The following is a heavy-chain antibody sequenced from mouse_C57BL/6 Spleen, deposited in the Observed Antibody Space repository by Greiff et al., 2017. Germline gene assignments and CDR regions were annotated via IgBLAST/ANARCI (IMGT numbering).Heavy chain of an antibody. D-gene: IGHD2-1*01. CDR1: GYTFPSYW. V-gene: IGHV1-53*01. J-gene: IGHJ3*01. CDR2: INPSNGGT. CDR3: ARGNGVLLIRFAY. Sequence: QVQLQQPGTELVKPGASVKLSCKASGYTFPSYWMHWVKQRPGQGLEWIGNINPSNGGTNYNEKFKSKATLTVDKASSTAYMQLSSLASEDSAVYDCARGNGVLLIRFAYWGQGTLVTVSA.